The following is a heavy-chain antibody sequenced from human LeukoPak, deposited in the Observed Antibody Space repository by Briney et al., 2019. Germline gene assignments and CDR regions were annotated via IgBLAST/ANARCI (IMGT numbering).Heavy chain of an antibody. CDR1: GGSISSYY. V-gene: IGHV4-59*08. CDR3: ARQRAVAGSPFDS. J-gene: IGHJ4*02. Sequence: SETLSLICTVSGGSISSYYWNWIRQPPGKGLEWFGYIYYTGSTNYNPSLKSRVTISMDTSKNQFSLKLSSVTAADTAVYYCARQRAVAGSPFDSWGQGTLVTVSS. CDR2: IYYTGST. D-gene: IGHD6-19*01.